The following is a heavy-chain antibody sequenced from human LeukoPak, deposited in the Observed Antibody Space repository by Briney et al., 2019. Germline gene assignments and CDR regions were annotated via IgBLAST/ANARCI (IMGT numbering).Heavy chain of an antibody. V-gene: IGHV4-34*01. D-gene: IGHD3-10*01. CDR3: ARGRGVQSDYFDY. Sequence: SETLSLTCGVHGGSFSGYYWTWIRQAPGKGLEWIGEINDSGATNYNPSLKSRVTISVDTSKNQFSLKLSSLTAADTAVYYCARGRGVQSDYFDYWGQGTLVTVSS. CDR2: INDSGAT. CDR1: GGSFSGYY. J-gene: IGHJ4*02.